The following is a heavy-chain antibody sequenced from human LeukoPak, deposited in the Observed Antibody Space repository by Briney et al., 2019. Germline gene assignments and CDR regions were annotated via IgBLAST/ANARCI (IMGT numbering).Heavy chain of an antibody. CDR3: ARGDTVVGDYYYYGMDV. Sequence: GGSLRLSCAASGFTFSDYYMNWIRQAPGEGLEWVSYISGVSSTIYYADSVKGRFTISRDNAKNSLYLQMNNLRAEDTAVYYCARGDTVVGDYYYYGMDVWGQGTTVTVSS. CDR2: ISGVSSTI. V-gene: IGHV3-11*01. D-gene: IGHD2-21*01. CDR1: GFTFSDYY. J-gene: IGHJ6*02.